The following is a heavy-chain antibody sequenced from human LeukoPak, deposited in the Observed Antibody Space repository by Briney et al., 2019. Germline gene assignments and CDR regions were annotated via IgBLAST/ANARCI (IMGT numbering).Heavy chain of an antibody. Sequence: KSGGSLRPSCAASGFTFTHAWMTWVRQAPGKGLEWVGRIKSKADGETTDYAAPVKGRFFMSRDDSKATLYLQMNYLETEDTAVYYCTTDLGITMIRGVIVSWGQGTLVTVSS. CDR3: TTDLGITMIRGVIVS. V-gene: IGHV3-15*01. J-gene: IGHJ4*02. CDR2: IKSKADGETT. CDR1: GFTFTHAW. D-gene: IGHD3-10*01.